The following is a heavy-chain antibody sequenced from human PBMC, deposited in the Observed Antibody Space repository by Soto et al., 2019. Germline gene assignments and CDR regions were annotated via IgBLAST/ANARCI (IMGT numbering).Heavy chain of an antibody. CDR3: ARGVTHIDP. J-gene: IGHJ5*02. CDR1: GGSISSSSYY. Sequence: PSETLSLTCTVSGGSISSSSYYWGWIRQPPGNGLEWIGSIYYSGSTYYNPSLKSRVTISVDTSKNQFSLKLSSVTAADTAVYYCARGVTHIDPWGQGTLVTVSS. V-gene: IGHV4-39*01. CDR2: IYYSGST.